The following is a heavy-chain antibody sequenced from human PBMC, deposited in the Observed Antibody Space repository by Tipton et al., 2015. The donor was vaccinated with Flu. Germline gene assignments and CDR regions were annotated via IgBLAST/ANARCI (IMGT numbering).Heavy chain of an antibody. CDR1: GFDISGKW. V-gene: IGHV3-53*01. CDR3: ARDSSGWIIFDA. Sequence: SLRLSCTVSGFDISGKWLSWVRQPPGKGLEWVSTIFSGGSTYYSDSVKGRFVISRDISRNTVSLQMDKLRVEDTGVYFCARDSSGWIIFDAWGQGSLVTVSS. J-gene: IGHJ4*02. CDR2: IFSGGST. D-gene: IGHD6-19*01.